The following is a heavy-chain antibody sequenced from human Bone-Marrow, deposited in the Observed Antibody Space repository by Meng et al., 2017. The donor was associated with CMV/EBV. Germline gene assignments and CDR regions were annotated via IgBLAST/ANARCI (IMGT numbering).Heavy chain of an antibody. J-gene: IGHJ4*02. CDR3: ARFVALPAAIPFLYFDY. Sequence: ASVKVSCKASGYSFTRYHMHWVRQAPGQGLEWMGWINPNSGGTNYAQKFQGRVTMTRDTSISTAYMELSRLRSDDTAVYYCARFVALPAAIPFLYFDYWGQGTLVTVSS. V-gene: IGHV1-2*02. D-gene: IGHD2-2*01. CDR2: INPNSGGT. CDR1: GYSFTRYH.